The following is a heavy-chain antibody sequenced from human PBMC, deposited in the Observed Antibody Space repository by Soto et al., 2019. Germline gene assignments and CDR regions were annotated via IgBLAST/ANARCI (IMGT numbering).Heavy chain of an antibody. J-gene: IGHJ3*01. Sequence: QVQLQESGPGLVKPSGTLSLTCAVSGGSISSSHWWTWVRQSPGKGLEYIGDISHSGTSNSNPSLKSLVTLSVDKPKNHFALTLTSVTAADTAVSYCARVVLTITRGASDAWGQGTLGIVS. CDR2: ISHSGTS. CDR3: ARVVLTITRGASDA. CDR1: GGSISSSHW. V-gene: IGHV4-4*02. D-gene: IGHD3-9*01.